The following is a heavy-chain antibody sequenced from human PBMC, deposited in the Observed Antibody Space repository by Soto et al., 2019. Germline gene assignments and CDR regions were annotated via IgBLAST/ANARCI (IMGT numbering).Heavy chain of an antibody. J-gene: IGHJ6*02. CDR1: GYTFTSYG. D-gene: IGHD3-22*01. CDR2: ISAYNGNT. CDR3: ARDSPYDSSGYYEVYYYYYGMDV. Sequence: ASVKVSCKASGYTFTSYGISWVRQAPGQGLEWMGWISAYNGNTNYAQKLQGRVTMTTDTSTSTAYMELRSLRSDDTAVYYCARDSPYDSSGYYEVYYYYYGMDVWGQGTTVTVSS. V-gene: IGHV1-18*01.